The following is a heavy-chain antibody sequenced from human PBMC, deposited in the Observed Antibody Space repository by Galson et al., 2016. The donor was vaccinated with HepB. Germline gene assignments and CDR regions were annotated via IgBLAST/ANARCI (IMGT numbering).Heavy chain of an antibody. Sequence: SLRLSCAASGFTFSSYAMSWVRQAPGKGLEWVSTISSSGGSTYFADSVKGRFTISRDNSKNTLYLQMNSLRAEDTAVHYCASMGGGSGSWYKDWGQGNLVTVAS. CDR2: ISSSGGST. D-gene: IGHD6-13*01. V-gene: IGHV3-23*01. CDR3: ASMGGGSGSWYKD. J-gene: IGHJ4*02. CDR1: GFTFSSYA.